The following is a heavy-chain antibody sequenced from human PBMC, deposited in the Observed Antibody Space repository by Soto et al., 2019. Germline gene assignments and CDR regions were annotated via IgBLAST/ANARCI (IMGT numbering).Heavy chain of an antibody. J-gene: IGHJ4*02. V-gene: IGHV3-30*18. Sequence: QVQLVESGGGVVQPGRSPRLSCAASGFTFSSYGMHWVRQAPGKGLEWVAVISYDGSNKYYADSVKGRFTISRDNSKNTLYLQMNSLRAEDTAVYYCAKEGQLDYWGQGTLVTVSS. CDR1: GFTFSSYG. CDR2: ISYDGSNK. CDR3: AKEGQLDY. D-gene: IGHD2-2*01.